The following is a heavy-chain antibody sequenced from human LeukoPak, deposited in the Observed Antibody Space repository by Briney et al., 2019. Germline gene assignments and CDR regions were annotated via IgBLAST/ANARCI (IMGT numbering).Heavy chain of an antibody. D-gene: IGHD6-13*01. CDR1: GFTFSNYW. CDR3: AKDARPYSSSWDLPD. V-gene: IGHV3-74*01. J-gene: IGHJ4*02. CDR2: IYVDGRTT. Sequence: GGSLRLSCVASGFTFSNYWMHWVRQPPGKGLVWVSRIYVDGRTTNYADSVKGRFTISRDNSKNTLYLQMNSLRAKDTAVYYCAKDARPYSSSWDLPDWGQGTLVTVSS.